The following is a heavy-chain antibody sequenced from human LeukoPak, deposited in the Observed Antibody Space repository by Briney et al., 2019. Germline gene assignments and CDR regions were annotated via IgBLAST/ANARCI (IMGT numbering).Heavy chain of an antibody. J-gene: IGHJ3*02. CDR2: ITGNGAGT. V-gene: IGHV3-23*01. Sequence: GGSLRLSCETSQFNFNKFGMTWVRQAPGKGLEWVASITGNGAGTQYADSVRGRFAISRDNSKNTLYLQMNSLRAEDTAVYFCAKDPNGDYIGTFDIWGQGTMVTVSS. CDR3: AKDPNGDYIGTFDI. CDR1: QFNFNKFG. D-gene: IGHD4-17*01.